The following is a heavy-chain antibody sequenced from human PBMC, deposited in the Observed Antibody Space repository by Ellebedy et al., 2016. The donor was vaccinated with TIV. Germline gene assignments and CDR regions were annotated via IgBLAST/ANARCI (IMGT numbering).Heavy chain of an antibody. CDR3: ARTALTGTTVRWFAP. CDR2: IYPGDSDT. V-gene: IGHV5-51*01. CDR1: GYSFTTYW. J-gene: IGHJ5*02. Sequence: KVSCKGSGYSFTTYWIGWVRQMPGKGLEWMGIIYPGDSDTKYSPSFQGQVIISADKSISTAYLQWSSLEASDTAMYYCARTALTGTTVRWFAPWGQGTLVTVSS. D-gene: IGHD1-7*01.